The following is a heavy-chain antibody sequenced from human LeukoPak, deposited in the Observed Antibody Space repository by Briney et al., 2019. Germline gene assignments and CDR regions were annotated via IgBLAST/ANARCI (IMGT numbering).Heavy chain of an antibody. Sequence: SETLSLTCAVYGGSFSAFFWSWIRQSPGKGLEWIGEISHNGTTNYSPSLKSRITISLDTSKNQFSLKLSSVTAADTAVYYCARAYFSSWYMNWFDPWGQGTLVTVSS. J-gene: IGHJ5*02. CDR2: ISHNGTT. CDR1: GGSFSAFF. CDR3: ARAYFSSWYMNWFDP. D-gene: IGHD6-13*01. V-gene: IGHV4-34*01.